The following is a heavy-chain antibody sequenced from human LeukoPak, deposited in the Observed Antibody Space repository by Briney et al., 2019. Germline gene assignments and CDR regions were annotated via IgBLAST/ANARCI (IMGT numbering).Heavy chain of an antibody. CDR2: IYHSGST. Sequence: SETLSLTCAVSGYSISSCYYWGWIRQPPGKGLGWIGSIYHSGSTYYNPSLKSRVTISVDTSKNQFSLKLSSVAAADTAVYYCARLASITIFGVVIRGAFDIWGQGTMVTVSS. D-gene: IGHD3-3*01. CDR3: ARLASITIFGVVIRGAFDI. CDR1: GYSISSCYY. V-gene: IGHV4-38-2*01. J-gene: IGHJ3*02.